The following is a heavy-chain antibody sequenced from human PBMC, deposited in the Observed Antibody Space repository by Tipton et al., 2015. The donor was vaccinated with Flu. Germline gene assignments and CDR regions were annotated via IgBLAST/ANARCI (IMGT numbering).Heavy chain of an antibody. Sequence: SLRLSCTASGFSFGDFSMSWVRQAPGKGLEWVGFIRSEDYGGTTEFAAPVKGRFTISRDDSKGIAYLQMKSLKTEDTGIYYCLSRRQLYDSAPIYWGRGTLVTVSS. CDR2: IRSEDYGGTT. CDR1: GFSFGDFS. J-gene: IGHJ4*02. D-gene: IGHD3-22*01. CDR3: LSRRQLYDSAPIY. V-gene: IGHV3-49*04.